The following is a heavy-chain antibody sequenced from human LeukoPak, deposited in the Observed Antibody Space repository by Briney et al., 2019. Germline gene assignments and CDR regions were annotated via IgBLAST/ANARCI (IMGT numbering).Heavy chain of an antibody. J-gene: IGHJ4*02. CDR1: GFTVSTNY. CDR2: IYSGGTT. Sequence: GGSLRLSCAASGFTVSTNYMNWVREAPGKGLEWVSVIYSGGTTYYADSVKGRFTISRDNSKNTLYLQMNSLRVEDTAVYYCARAAALGYCSGGSCYEFLDYWGQGTLVTVSS. D-gene: IGHD2-15*01. V-gene: IGHV3-53*01. CDR3: ARAAALGYCSGGSCYEFLDY.